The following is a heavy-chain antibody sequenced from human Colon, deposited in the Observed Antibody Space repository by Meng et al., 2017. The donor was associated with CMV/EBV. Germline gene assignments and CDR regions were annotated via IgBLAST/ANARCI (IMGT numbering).Heavy chain of an antibody. V-gene: IGHV3-66*02. CDR1: GFTVNDNE. CDR2: ILGGGNT. Sequence: SGFTVNDNEMTWVRQVSGKGLEWVSIILGGGNTYYADSVKGRFTVSRDSSRNTLYLQMNSLRAEDTALYYCASFKEQLVGGTYWYFDLWGRGTLVTVSS. CDR3: ASFKEQLVGGTYWYFDL. D-gene: IGHD1-1*01. J-gene: IGHJ2*01.